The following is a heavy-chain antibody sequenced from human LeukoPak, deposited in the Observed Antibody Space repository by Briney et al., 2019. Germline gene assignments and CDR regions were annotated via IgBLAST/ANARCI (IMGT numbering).Heavy chain of an antibody. Sequence: PGGSLRLSCAASGFMFSSYWMSWVRQAPGKGLEWVADIKEDGSEKSYVDSVKGRFTISRDNAKNSLYLQMNTLRAEDTAVYYCARSVSGSYGLFDYWGQGTLVTVSS. CDR2: IKEDGSEK. J-gene: IGHJ4*02. D-gene: IGHD1-26*01. CDR1: GFMFSSYW. V-gene: IGHV3-7*01. CDR3: ARSVSGSYGLFDY.